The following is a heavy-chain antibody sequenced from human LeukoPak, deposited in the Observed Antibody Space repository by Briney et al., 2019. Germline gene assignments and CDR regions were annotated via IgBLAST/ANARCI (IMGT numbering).Heavy chain of an antibody. J-gene: IGHJ4*02. CDR1: GYTFTSYY. V-gene: IGHV1-46*01. Sequence: GASLKVSCKASGYTFTSYYMHWVRHAPGQGLEWMGIINPSGGSTSYAQKFQGRVTMTRDTSTSTVYMELSSLRSEDTAVYYCARARNSYAFDYWGQGTLVTVSS. CDR2: INPSGGST. CDR3: ARARNSYAFDY. D-gene: IGHD5-18*01.